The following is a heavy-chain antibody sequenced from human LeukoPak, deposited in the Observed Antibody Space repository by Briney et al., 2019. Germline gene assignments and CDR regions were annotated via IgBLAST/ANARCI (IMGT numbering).Heavy chain of an antibody. Sequence: GASVKVSCKASGYTFTSYYMHWVRQAPGQGLEWMGIINPSGGSTSYAQKFQGRVTMTRDMSTSTVYMELSSLRSEDTAVYYCARAFRGRDYYDSSGYYYRSQRDWFDPWGQGTLVTVSS. J-gene: IGHJ5*02. V-gene: IGHV1-46*01. CDR2: INPSGGST. D-gene: IGHD3-22*01. CDR1: GYTFTSYY. CDR3: ARAFRGRDYYDSSGYYYRSQRDWFDP.